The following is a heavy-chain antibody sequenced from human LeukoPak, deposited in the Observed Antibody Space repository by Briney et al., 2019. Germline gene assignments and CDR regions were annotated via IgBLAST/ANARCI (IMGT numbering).Heavy chain of an antibody. CDR3: ANGNSNSPKDY. V-gene: IGHV3-23*01. Sequence: GSLRLSCAASGFTFSSYAMSWVRQAPGKGLEWVSAISGSGGSTYYADSVKGRFTISRDNSKNTLYLQMNRLRAEDTAVYYCANGNSNSPKDYWGHGTLVTVSS. D-gene: IGHD2-2*01. CDR2: ISGSGGST. CDR1: GFTFSSYA. J-gene: IGHJ4*01.